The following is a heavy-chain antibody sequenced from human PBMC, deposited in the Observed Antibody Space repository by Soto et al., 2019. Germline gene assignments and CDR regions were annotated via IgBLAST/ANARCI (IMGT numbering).Heavy chain of an antibody. V-gene: IGHV3-30*18. CDR1: GFTFSSYG. Sequence: PGGSLRLSCAASGFTFSSYGMHWVRQAPGKGLEWVAVISYDGSNKYYADSVKGRFTISRDNSKNTLYLQMNSLRAEDTAVYYCAKDGPGVRGVTVWYFDYWGQGTLVTVS. CDR3: AKDGPGVRGVTVWYFDY. D-gene: IGHD3-10*01. J-gene: IGHJ4*02. CDR2: ISYDGSNK.